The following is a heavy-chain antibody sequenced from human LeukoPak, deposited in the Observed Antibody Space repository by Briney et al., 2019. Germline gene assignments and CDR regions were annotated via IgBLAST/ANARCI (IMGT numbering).Heavy chain of an antibody. Sequence: GGSLRLSCVASGFSFSTYAMSWVRQAPGKGLECVSTIIGSGGDTYYADSVKGRFTISRDNAKNSLYLQMNSLRAEDTAVYYCAKGSSGSYYSYYYYYMDVWGKGTTVTISS. D-gene: IGHD1-26*01. CDR1: GFSFSTYA. CDR3: AKGSSGSYYSYYYYYMDV. CDR2: IIGSGGDT. V-gene: IGHV3-23*01. J-gene: IGHJ6*03.